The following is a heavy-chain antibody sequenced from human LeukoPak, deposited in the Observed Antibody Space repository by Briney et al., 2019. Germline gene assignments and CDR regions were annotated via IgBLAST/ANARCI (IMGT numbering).Heavy chain of an antibody. CDR2: IVVGSGNT. J-gene: IGHJ4*02. Sequence: ASVKVSCKASGFTFTSSAVQWVRQARGQRLEWIGWIVVGSGNTNYAQKFQERVTITRDMSTSTAYMELSSLRSEDTAVYYCAADLTTLSDFDYWGQGTLVTVSS. V-gene: IGHV1-58*01. CDR3: AADLTTLSDFDY. CDR1: GFTFTSSA. D-gene: IGHD4-11*01.